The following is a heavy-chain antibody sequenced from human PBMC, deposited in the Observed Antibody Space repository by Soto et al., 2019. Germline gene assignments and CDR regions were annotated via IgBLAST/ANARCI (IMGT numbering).Heavy chain of an antibody. Sequence: EVQLVESGGGSVQPGASLRLSCLVSGFTVNTNYMYWVRQAPGRGLEWVSAMYSGGDIHYADSVRGRFTISRYTSENPLYLRMDNLRVEDPAVYFCVTLNPSWVLDYWGQGTLVTVSS. CDR1: GFTVNTNY. CDR2: MYSGGDI. V-gene: IGHV3-53*01. CDR3: VTLNPSWVLDY. J-gene: IGHJ4*01. D-gene: IGHD3-16*01.